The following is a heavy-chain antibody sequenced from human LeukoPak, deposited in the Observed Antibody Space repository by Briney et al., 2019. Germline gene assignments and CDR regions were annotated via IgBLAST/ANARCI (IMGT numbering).Heavy chain of an antibody. CDR1: GYSFTNYW. D-gene: IGHD6-19*01. CDR3: ARHQQWPLYNWFDP. J-gene: IGHJ5*02. V-gene: IGHV5-51*01. CDR2: IYPGDSDT. Sequence: PRESLKISCKGSGYSFTNYWIGWVRQMPGKGLEWMGIIYPGDSDTRYSPSFQGQVTISADKSISTAYLQWSSLKASDTAMYYCARHQQWPLYNWFDPWGQGTLVTVSS.